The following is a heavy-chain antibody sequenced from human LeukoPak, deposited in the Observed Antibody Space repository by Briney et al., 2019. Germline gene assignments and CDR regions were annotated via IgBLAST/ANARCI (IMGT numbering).Heavy chain of an antibody. CDR3: AKAPVTTCRGAYCYPFDY. Sequence: GGSLRLSCAASGFTFSSYEMNWVRQAPGKGLVWVSRINSDGINTSYADSVKGRFTISRDSSKNTLFLQMNRLRPEDAAVYYCAKAPVTTCRGAYCYPFDYWGQGTLVTVSS. J-gene: IGHJ4*02. V-gene: IGHV3-74*01. CDR2: INSDGINT. CDR1: GFTFSSYE. D-gene: IGHD2-21*01.